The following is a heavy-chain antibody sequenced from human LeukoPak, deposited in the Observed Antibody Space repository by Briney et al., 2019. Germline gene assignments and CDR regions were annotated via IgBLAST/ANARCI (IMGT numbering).Heavy chain of an antibody. CDR1: GFTFSTYA. Sequence: GRSLRLSCAASGFTFSTYAMHWVRQAPGKGLEWVAVISYDGSNKYYADSVKGRFTISRDNSKNTLYLQMNSLRAEDTAMYYCARDYVSGQTYFDYWGQGTLVTVSS. CDR3: ARDYVSGQTYFDY. V-gene: IGHV3-30-3*01. J-gene: IGHJ4*02. CDR2: ISYDGSNK. D-gene: IGHD1-26*01.